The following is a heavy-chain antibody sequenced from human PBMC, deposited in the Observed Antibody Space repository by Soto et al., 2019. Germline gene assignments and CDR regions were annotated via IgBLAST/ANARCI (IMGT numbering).Heavy chain of an antibody. D-gene: IGHD4-4*01. V-gene: IGHV3-23*01. CDR3: AKDLIDYSNSYFDY. CDR2: ISSSGYT. J-gene: IGHJ4*02. CDR1: GFSFSNYA. Sequence: PGGSLRLSCATSGFSFSNYAMSWVRQAPGKGLEWVAGISSSGYTYYVDSLKGRFTISRDNSKNTLYLQMNCLRAEDTAVYYCAKDLIDYSNSYFDYWGQGTLVTVSS.